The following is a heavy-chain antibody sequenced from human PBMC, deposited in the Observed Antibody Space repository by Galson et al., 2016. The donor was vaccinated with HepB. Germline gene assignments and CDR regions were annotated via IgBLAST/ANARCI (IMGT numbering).Heavy chain of an antibody. CDR3: AKEMGSRLTMVRGFLDPFEI. CDR1: GFTFATYP. J-gene: IGHJ3*02. D-gene: IGHD3-10*01. Sequence: SLRLSCAGSGFTFATYPMSWVRQAPGKGLEWVSGIRGSGGGIDSADSVKGRVTISRDNSKNTLYLQMSSLGAEYTAVYYCAKEMGSRLTMVRGFLDPFEIWGHGTLVTVSA. V-gene: IGHV3-23*01. CDR2: IRGSGGGI.